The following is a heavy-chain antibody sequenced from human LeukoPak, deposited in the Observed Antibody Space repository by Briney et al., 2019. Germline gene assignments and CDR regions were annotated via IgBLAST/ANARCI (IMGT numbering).Heavy chain of an antibody. D-gene: IGHD3-16*02. Sequence: GGSLRFSCAASGFTFSSYNMNWVRQAPGKGLEWISYISSTRPTIYYADSVMGRFTISRDDAKSSLYLQMNSLRVEDTAVYYCARDGNMITFGGVIVIESEFFDYWGQGTLVTVSS. J-gene: IGHJ4*02. CDR2: ISSTRPTI. CDR1: GFTFSSYN. CDR3: ARDGNMITFGGVIVIESEFFDY. V-gene: IGHV3-48*01.